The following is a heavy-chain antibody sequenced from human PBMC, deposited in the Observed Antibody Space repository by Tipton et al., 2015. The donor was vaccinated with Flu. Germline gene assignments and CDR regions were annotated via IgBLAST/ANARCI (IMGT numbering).Heavy chain of an antibody. V-gene: IGHV3-23*04. CDR1: RLTFRSYA. D-gene: IGHD4-23*01. J-gene: IGHJ4*02. Sequence: VQLVQSGGGLVQPGGSLRLSCKGNRLTFRSYAMSWVRQAPGKGLQWVSGISVTAGGTYYADSVKGRFTISRDSSKNTVYLQMNSLTVDDTALYYCVRGTAANSADNWGQGTLVTVSS. CDR2: ISVTAGGT. CDR3: VRGTAANSADN.